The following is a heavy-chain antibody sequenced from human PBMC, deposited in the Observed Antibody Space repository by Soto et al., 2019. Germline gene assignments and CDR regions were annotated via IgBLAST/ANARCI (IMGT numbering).Heavy chain of an antibody. CDR1: GASISVHSYY. CDR2: SYYSGTT. J-gene: IGHJ5*02. V-gene: IGHV4-39*01. D-gene: IGHD1-20*01. CDR3: TRRYNWNDNYFDH. Sequence: PSETLSLTCTVSGASISVHSYYWTWIRQPPGKGLEWIGSSYYSGTTYFNPSLKSRATISVDTSKNQFSLRLTSVTAADTAIYYCTRRYNWNDNYFDHWGQGALVTVSS.